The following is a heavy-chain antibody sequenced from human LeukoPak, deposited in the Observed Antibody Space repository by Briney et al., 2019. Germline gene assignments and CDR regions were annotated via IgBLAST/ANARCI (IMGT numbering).Heavy chain of an antibody. D-gene: IGHD2-2*01. CDR2: IIPILGIA. CDR3: ARDRIVVVPAAMNADYYYGMDV. J-gene: IGHJ6*02. CDR1: GGTFSSYA. V-gene: IGHV1-69*04. Sequence: SVKVSYRASGGTFSSYAISWVRQAPGQGLEWMGRIIPILGIANYAQKFQGRVTITADKSTSTAYMELSSLRSEDTAVYYCARDRIVVVPAAMNADYYYGMDVWGQGTTVTVSS.